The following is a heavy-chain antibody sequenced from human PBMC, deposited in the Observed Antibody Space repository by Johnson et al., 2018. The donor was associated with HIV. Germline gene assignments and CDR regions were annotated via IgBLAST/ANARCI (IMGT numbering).Heavy chain of an antibody. CDR3: AKRLGYDSRGDQFDI. J-gene: IGHJ3*02. Sequence: VQVVESGGGVVQPGRSLRLSCAASGFTFSSYGMHWVRQAPGKGLEWVAVIWYDGSNKYYADSVKGRFTISRDNSKNTLSLQMNSLSVEDTAIYYCAKRLGYDSRGDQFDIWGQGTIVTVSS. D-gene: IGHD3-22*01. CDR2: IWYDGSNK. V-gene: IGHV3-33*06. CDR1: GFTFSSYG.